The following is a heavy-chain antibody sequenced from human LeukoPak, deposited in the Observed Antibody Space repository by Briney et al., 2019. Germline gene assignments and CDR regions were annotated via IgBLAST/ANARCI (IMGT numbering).Heavy chain of an antibody. V-gene: IGHV3-23*01. J-gene: IGHJ6*02. Sequence: GGSLRLSCAASGFTFSTYTVNWVRQAPGKGLEWVSGISGGGDRIWYAESVKGRFTISRDNSKSTLYLQMSRLRAEDTATYYCAKHRTGPPYALGVWGQGTAVTVSS. CDR2: ISGGGDRI. CDR1: GFTFSTYT. CDR3: AKHRTGPPYALGV.